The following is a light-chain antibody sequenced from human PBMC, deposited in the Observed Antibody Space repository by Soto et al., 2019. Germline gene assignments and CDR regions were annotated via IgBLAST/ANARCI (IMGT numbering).Light chain of an antibody. Sequence: DIVMTQTPLSLSVTPGQPASISCKSSQSLLHSDGKTYLYWYLQRSGQPPQLLIHEVSNRFSGVXDXXSGSGSGTDFTLEISRVEAEDVGIYYCMQSIQRPRTFGQGTKVEIK. CDR2: EVS. V-gene: IGKV2D-29*01. CDR3: MQSIQRPRT. CDR1: QSLLHSDGKTY. J-gene: IGKJ1*01.